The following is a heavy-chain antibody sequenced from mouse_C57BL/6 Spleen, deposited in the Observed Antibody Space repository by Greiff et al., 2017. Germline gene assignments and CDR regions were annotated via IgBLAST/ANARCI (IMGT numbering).Heavy chain of an antibody. CDR2: INPSTGGT. CDR3: ARRTTVYAMDY. V-gene: IGHV1-42*01. CDR1: GYSFTGYY. J-gene: IGHJ4*01. Sequence: EVQLVESGPELVKPGASVKISCKASGYSFTGYYMNWVKQSPEKSLEWIGEINPSTGGTTYNQKFKAKATLTVDKSSSTAYMQLKSLTSEDSAVYYCARRTTVYAMDYWGQGTSVTVSS. D-gene: IGHD1-1*01.